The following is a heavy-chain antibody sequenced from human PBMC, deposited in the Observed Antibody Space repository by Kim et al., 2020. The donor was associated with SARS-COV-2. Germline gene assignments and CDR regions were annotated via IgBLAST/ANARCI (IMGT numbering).Heavy chain of an antibody. CDR3: ARRGGVDY. CDR2: ISGSGDST. CDR1: GFTFSNYA. J-gene: IGHJ4*02. D-gene: IGHD3-10*01. Sequence: GGSLRLSCAASGFTFSNYAMSWVRQAPGKGLEWVSDISGSGDSTNYADSVKGRFTISRDNSKNTLYLQMNSLRAEETAVYYCARRGGVDYWGQGTLVTVS. V-gene: IGHV3-23*01.